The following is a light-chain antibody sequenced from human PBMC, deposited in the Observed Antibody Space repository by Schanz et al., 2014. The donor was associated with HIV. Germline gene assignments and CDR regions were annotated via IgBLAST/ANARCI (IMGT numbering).Light chain of an antibody. V-gene: IGLV2-8*01. J-gene: IGLJ1*01. CDR3: SSYAGSNSYV. CDR1: SRDVPAYNY. Sequence: QSALTQPPSASGSAGQSVTISCTGISRDVPAYNYASWYQQHPGKAPKLMIYEVTKRPSGVPDRFSGSKSGNTASLTVSGLQAEDEADYYCSSYAGSNSYVFGTGTKLTVL. CDR2: EVT.